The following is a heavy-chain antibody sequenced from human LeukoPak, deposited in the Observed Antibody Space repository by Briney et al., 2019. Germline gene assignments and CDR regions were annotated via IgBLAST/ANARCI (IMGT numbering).Heavy chain of an antibody. D-gene: IGHD3-9*01. CDR3: AREGRPIFAFDV. Sequence: PAETLSLTCTVSGCSISNGGYYWGWIRQHPGKGSEWIGYIYYSGSTYYNPSLESPVTISVDKSKTQFSLNLTSVAAADTAVYYCAREGRPIFAFDVWGQGNMVTVSS. CDR1: GCSISNGGYY. J-gene: IGHJ3*01. CDR2: IYYSGST. V-gene: IGHV4-31*01.